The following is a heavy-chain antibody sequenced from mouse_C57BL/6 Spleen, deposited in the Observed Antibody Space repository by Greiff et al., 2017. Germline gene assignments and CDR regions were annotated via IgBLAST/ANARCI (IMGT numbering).Heavy chain of an antibody. Sequence: VQLQQPGAELVMPGASVKLTCKASGYTFTSYWMHWVKQRPGQGLEWIGEIAPSDSYTNYNQKFKGKSTLTVDKSSSTAYMQLSSLTSEDSAVYYCARLNYYGSSNWYFDVWGTGTTVTVSS. D-gene: IGHD1-1*01. CDR1: GYTFTSYW. CDR2: IAPSDSYT. V-gene: IGHV1-69*01. J-gene: IGHJ1*03. CDR3: ARLNYYGSSNWYFDV.